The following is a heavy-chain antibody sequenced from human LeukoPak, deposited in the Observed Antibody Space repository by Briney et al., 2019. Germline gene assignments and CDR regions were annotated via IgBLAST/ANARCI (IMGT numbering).Heavy chain of an antibody. Sequence: SETLSLTCTVSGDSIGSYYWSWIRQPPGKGLEWIGYIYYSGYTLYNPSLKSRVTISVDTSKNQFSLKLSSVTAADTAVYYCARAGYSSGWYDGKDWGQGTLVTVSS. CDR3: ARAGYSSGWYDGKD. V-gene: IGHV4-59*08. J-gene: IGHJ4*02. CDR2: IYYSGYT. D-gene: IGHD6-19*01. CDR1: GDSIGSYY.